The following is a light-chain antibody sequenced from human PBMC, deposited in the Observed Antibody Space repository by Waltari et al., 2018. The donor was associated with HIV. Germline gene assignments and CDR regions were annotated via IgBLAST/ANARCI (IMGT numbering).Light chain of an antibody. CDR3: QQHGSSPWT. J-gene: IGKJ1*01. V-gene: IGKV3-20*01. Sequence: EVVLTQSPGTLSLSPGERATLSCRASQSVSGNNLAWYQQKPGQAPRLLIYGASGRATGIPDRFSGSGSGTDFTLTVSRLEPEDFAVYYCQQHGSSPWTFGPGTKVEIK. CDR1: QSVSGNN. CDR2: GAS.